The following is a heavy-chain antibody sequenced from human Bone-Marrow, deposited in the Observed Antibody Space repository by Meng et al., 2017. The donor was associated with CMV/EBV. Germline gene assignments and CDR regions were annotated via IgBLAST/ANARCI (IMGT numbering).Heavy chain of an antibody. J-gene: IGHJ4*02. D-gene: IGHD5-18*01. CDR2: ISWDGGST. CDR1: GFTFDDYT. Sequence: GGSLRLSCAASGFTFDDYTMHWVRQAPGKGLEWVSLISWDGGSTYYADSVKGRFTISRDNSKNSLYLQMNSLRTEDTALYYCAKDVSSKGYSSADYWGQGRMVTVSS. V-gene: IGHV3-43*01. CDR3: AKDVSSKGYSSADY.